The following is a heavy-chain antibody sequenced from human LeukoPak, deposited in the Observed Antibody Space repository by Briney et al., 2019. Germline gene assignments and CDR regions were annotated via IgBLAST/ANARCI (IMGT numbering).Heavy chain of an antibody. CDR1: GGTFSSYA. Sequence: GASVKVSCKASGGTFSSYAISWVRQAPGQGLEWMGGIIPIFGTANYAQKFQGRVTITADESTSTAYMELSSLRSEDTAVYYCASLDIVATTKPPSFDYWGQGTLVTVSS. V-gene: IGHV1-69*13. CDR3: ASLDIVATTKPPSFDY. J-gene: IGHJ4*02. CDR2: IIPIFGTA. D-gene: IGHD5-12*01.